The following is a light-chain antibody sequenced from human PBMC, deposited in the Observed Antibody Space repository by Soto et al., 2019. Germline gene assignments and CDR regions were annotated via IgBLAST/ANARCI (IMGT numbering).Light chain of an antibody. CDR3: QKYNSAPQT. Sequence: DFRLTQSPSSCPPSLGDRVTITCRPGQAIGNYLAWYQQKPGKVPKLLIYAASTLQSGVPSRFSGSGSGTDFTLTISSLQPEDVATYYCQKYNSAPQTFGQGTKVEIK. CDR2: AAS. CDR1: QAIGNY. V-gene: IGKV1-27*01. J-gene: IGKJ1*01.